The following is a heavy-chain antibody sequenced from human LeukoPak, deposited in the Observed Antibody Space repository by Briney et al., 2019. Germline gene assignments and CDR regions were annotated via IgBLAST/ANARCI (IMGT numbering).Heavy chain of an antibody. CDR1: GFTFSDYW. CDR2: INSDGSSS. J-gene: IGHJ4*02. D-gene: IGHD3-10*02. CDR3: TRGMLRQPPDY. Sequence: GGSLRLSCAASGFTFSDYWMHWVRQAPGKGLVWVSHINSDGSSSNYADSVRGRFTISRDNAKNTLFLQMNSLRVEDTAIYYCTRGMLRQPPDYWGQGMLVTVSS. V-gene: IGHV3-74*01.